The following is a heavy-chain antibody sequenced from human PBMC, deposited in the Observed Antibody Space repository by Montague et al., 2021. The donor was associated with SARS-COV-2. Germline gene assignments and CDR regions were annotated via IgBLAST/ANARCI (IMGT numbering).Heavy chain of an antibody. V-gene: IGHV4-34*01. D-gene: IGHD3-22*01. CDR2: INHSGST. Sequence: SETLSLTCAVYGGSFSGYYWSWIRQPPGKGLEWIGEINHSGSTKYNPSLKSRVTISVDTFKNQFSLKLSSVTVADTAVYYCASGTKRVFTYDYDSSGYASDYWGQGTLVTVSS. J-gene: IGHJ4*02. CDR3: ASGTKRVFTYDYDSSGYASDY. CDR1: GGSFSGYY.